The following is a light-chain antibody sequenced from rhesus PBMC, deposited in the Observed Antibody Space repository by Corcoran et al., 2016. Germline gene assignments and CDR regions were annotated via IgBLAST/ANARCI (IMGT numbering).Light chain of an antibody. J-gene: IGKJ4*01. Sequence: DIVMTQSPDSLAVSLGERVTINCKSSQSLLYSSNNKNYLAWYQQKPGQAPTLLIYWASTRESGVPNRFRGSGSGTDLTLTISGLQAEDVAVYYFQQYYTSPLTFGGGTKVEIK. V-gene: IGKV4-1*01. CDR2: WAS. CDR3: QQYYTSPLT. CDR1: QSLLYSSNNKNY.